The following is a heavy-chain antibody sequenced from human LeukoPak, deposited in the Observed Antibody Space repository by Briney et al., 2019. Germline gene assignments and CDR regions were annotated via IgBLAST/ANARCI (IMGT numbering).Heavy chain of an antibody. CDR3: ARSAAARRGLYFDY. CDR2: IYPGDSDT. D-gene: IGHD6-6*01. CDR1: GFTFSSYW. Sequence: GDSLKISCKGSGFTFSSYWIGWVRQMPGKGLEWMGIIYPGDSDTRYSPSFQGQVTISADNSITTAYLQWSSLKASDTAMYYCARSAAARRGLYFDYWGQGSMVTISS. J-gene: IGHJ4*02. V-gene: IGHV5-51*01.